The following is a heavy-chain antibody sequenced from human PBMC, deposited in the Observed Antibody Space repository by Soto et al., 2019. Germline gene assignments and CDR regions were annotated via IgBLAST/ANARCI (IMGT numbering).Heavy chain of an antibody. CDR3: ASLGIVVVPAADDY. CDR2: ISSSSSYI. CDR1: GFTFSSYS. V-gene: IGHV3-21*01. D-gene: IGHD2-2*01. J-gene: IGHJ4*02. Sequence: PGGSLRLSCAASGFTFSSYSMNWVRQAPGKGLEWVSSISSSSSYIYYADSVKGRFTISRDNAKNSLYLQMNSLRAEDTAVYYCASLGIVVVPAADDYWGQGTLVTVSS.